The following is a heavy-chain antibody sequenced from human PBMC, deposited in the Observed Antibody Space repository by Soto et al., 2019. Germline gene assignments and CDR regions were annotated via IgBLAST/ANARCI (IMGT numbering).Heavy chain of an antibody. CDR3: AGDGNGQRGSPH. CDR1: GFTVSNNF. D-gene: IGHD3-16*01. V-gene: IGHV3-53*02. CDR2: IYSGGSI. Sequence: VQLVESGGGLIQAGGSLRLSCAVSGFTVSNNFMMWVRQAPGKGLEWVSLIYSGGSISYADSVKGRFTISRDGSMNMLYLQMNSLTAEDTAVYYCAGDGNGQRGSPHWGQGTRVTVSS. J-gene: IGHJ4*02.